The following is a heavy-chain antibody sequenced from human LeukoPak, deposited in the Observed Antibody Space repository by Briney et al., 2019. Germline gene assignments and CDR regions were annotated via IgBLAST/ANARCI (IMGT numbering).Heavy chain of an antibody. D-gene: IGHD3-10*01. V-gene: IGHV4-34*01. Sequence: PSETLSLTCAVYGGSFSGYYWSWIRQPPGKGLEWIGEINHSGSTNYNPSLKSRVTISVDTSKNQFSLKLSSVTAADTAVCYCARYASHYGSGSYPFDYWGQGTLVTVSS. CDR1: GGSFSGYY. CDR3: ARYASHYGSGSYPFDY. CDR2: INHSGST. J-gene: IGHJ4*02.